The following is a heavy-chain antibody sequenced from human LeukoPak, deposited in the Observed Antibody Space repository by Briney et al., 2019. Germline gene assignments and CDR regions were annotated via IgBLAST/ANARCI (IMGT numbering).Heavy chain of an antibody. CDR2: IRSDGSSK. V-gene: IGHV3-30*02. CDR3: AKGDSTSPGGGY. Sequence: GSLRLSCAASGFTFSSYGMHWVRQAPGKGLEWVAFIRSDGSSKYYVDSVKGRFTISRDNSKNTLYLQMNSLRVEDTAVYYCAKGDSTSPGGGYWGQGTLVTVSS. CDR1: GFTFSSYG. D-gene: IGHD3-16*01. J-gene: IGHJ4*02.